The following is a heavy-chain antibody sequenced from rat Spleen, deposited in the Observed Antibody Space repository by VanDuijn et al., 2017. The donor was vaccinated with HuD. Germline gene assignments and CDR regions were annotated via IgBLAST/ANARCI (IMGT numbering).Heavy chain of an antibody. Sequence: EVQLVESGGGLVQPGNSLKLSCAASGFTFSDYAMAWVRQSPKKGLEWVATIIYDVNTTYYRDSVKGRFTISRDKAKSTLYLQMDSLRSEDTATYYCTTLDYWGQGVMVTVSS. CDR3: TTLDY. CDR1: GFTFSDYA. V-gene: IGHV5S10*01. J-gene: IGHJ2*01. CDR2: IIYDVNTT.